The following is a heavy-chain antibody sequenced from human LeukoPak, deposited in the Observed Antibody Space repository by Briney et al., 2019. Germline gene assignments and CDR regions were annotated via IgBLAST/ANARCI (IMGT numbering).Heavy chain of an antibody. V-gene: IGHV3-21*01. Sequence: KAGGSLRLSCAGSGFSISNYWMSWVRQAPGKGLEWVSSISSSSSYIYYADSVKGRFTISRDNAKNSLYLQMNSLRAEDTAVYYCARDSSSWYGGWFDPWGQGTLVTVSS. J-gene: IGHJ5*02. CDR2: ISSSSSYI. D-gene: IGHD6-13*01. CDR1: GFSISNYW. CDR3: ARDSSSWYGGWFDP.